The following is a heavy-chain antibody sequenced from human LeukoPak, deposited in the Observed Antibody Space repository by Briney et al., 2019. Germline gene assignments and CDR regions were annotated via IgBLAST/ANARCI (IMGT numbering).Heavy chain of an antibody. CDR1: GLTFNSYS. CDR2: INGDASNT. Sequence: PWGSLRLSCAASGLTFNSYSMHWVRQVAGKGLVWVARINGDASNTTYADSVKGRFTISRDNAKNTLYLQMNSLRVDDTAVYYCARAMPHDNWFDPWGQGSLVTVSS. D-gene: IGHD2-2*01. V-gene: IGHV3-74*03. CDR3: ARAMPHDNWFDP. J-gene: IGHJ5*02.